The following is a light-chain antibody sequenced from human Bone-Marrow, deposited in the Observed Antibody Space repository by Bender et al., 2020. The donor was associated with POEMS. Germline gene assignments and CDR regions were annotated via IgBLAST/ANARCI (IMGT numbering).Light chain of an antibody. J-gene: IGLJ1*01. CDR1: NTDVGSYDL. Sequence: QSALTQPASVSGSPGQSITISCTGTNTDVGSYDLVSWYQQNAGKAPKLVIYQVTMRPSGVSSRFSGSKSGNTASLTISGLQAEDEADYYCCSYVGSSALNYVFGTGTNVTVL. CDR2: QVT. CDR3: CSYVGSSALNYV. V-gene: IGLV2-23*02.